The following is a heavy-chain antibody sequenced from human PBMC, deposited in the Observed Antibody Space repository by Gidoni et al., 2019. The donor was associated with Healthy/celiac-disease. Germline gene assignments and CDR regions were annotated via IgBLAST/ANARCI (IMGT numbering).Heavy chain of an antibody. CDR2: IWYDGSKK. J-gene: IGHJ4*02. V-gene: IGHV3-33*01. D-gene: IGHD6-13*01. CDR1: GFSFSNYG. Sequence: RSLRLSCAASGFSFSNYGMHWVRQASGKGLEWVAVIWYDGSKKYYSDSVKGRFTISRDNSKNTVYLQMNSLRAEDTALYYCARDLYTSSYDYWGQGTLVTVSS. CDR3: ARDLYTSSYDY.